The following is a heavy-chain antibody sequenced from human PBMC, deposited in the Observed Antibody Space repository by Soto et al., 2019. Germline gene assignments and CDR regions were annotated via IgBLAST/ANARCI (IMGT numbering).Heavy chain of an antibody. D-gene: IGHD6-13*01. Sequence: GASVKVSCKASGCTFTSYGISWVRQAPGQGLEWMGWINTYNGDTKYAQNLQGRITMTTDTSTSTAYMELRSLRSDDTAVYYCARNIGYSSSWPDYWGQGTLVTVSS. CDR2: INTYNGDT. J-gene: IGHJ4*02. CDR1: GCTFTSYG. CDR3: ARNIGYSSSWPDY. V-gene: IGHV1-18*01.